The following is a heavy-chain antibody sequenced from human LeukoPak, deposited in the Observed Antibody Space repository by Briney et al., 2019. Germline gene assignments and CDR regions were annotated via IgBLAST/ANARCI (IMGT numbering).Heavy chain of an antibody. CDR3: ARDLPSGSYYDN. J-gene: IGHJ4*02. CDR1: GGSISSGSYY. V-gene: IGHV4-61*02. CDR2: IYTGGST. D-gene: IGHD1-26*01. Sequence: SETLSLTCTVSGGSISSGSYYWSWIRQPAGKGLEWIGRIYTGGSTNYNPSLKSRVTISVDTSKNQFSLKLSSVTAADTAVYYCARDLPSGSYYDNWGQGTLVTVSS.